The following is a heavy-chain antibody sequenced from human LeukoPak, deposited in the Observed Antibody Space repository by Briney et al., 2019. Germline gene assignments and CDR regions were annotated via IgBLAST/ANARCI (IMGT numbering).Heavy chain of an antibody. Sequence: PGGSLRLSCAASGFTFSSYSMTWVRQAPGKGLEWVSYISSSSSTIYYADSVKGRFTISRDNAKNSLYLQMNSLRAEDTAVYYCARWGIVVVPAAVGWGQYYYMDVWGKGTTVTVSS. CDR1: GFTFSSYS. V-gene: IGHV3-48*04. J-gene: IGHJ6*03. CDR2: ISSSSSTI. CDR3: ARWGIVVVPAAVGWGQYYYMDV. D-gene: IGHD2-2*01.